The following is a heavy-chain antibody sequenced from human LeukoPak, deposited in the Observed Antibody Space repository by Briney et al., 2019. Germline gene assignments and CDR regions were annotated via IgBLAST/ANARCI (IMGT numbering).Heavy chain of an antibody. CDR2: ISGSGGST. V-gene: IGHV3-23*01. Sequence: GGSLRLSCAASGFTFSSYAVSWVRQAPGKGLEWVSAISGSGGSTYYADSVKGRFTISRDNSKNTLYLQMNSLRAEDTAVYYCARDRVEYQLPTRRIHFFDYWGQGTLVTVSA. CDR3: ARDRVEYQLPTRRIHFFDY. J-gene: IGHJ4*02. D-gene: IGHD2-2*01. CDR1: GFTFSSYA.